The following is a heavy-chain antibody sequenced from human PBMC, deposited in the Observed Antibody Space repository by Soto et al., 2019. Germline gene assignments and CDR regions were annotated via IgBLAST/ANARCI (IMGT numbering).Heavy chain of an antibody. CDR1: GGSFSGYY. CDR3: ARGPYCSSTSCYTLYYYYYGMDV. D-gene: IGHD2-2*02. CDR2: INHSGST. V-gene: IGHV4-34*01. Sequence: KPSETLSLTCAVYGGSFSGYYWSWIRQPPGKGLEWIGEINHSGSTNYNPSLKSRVTISVDTSKNQFSLKLSSVTAADTAVYYCARGPYCSSTSCYTLYYYYYGMDVWGQGTTVTVSS. J-gene: IGHJ6*02.